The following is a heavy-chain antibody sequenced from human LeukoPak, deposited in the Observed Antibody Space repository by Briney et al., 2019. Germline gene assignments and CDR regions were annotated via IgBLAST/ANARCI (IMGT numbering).Heavy chain of an antibody. CDR2: IRSKAYGGTT. J-gene: IGHJ3*02. CDR3: TRAIPFDAFDI. CDR1: GFTFGDYA. Sequence: QSGGSLRLSCTASGFTFGDYAMSWVRQAPGKGLEWVGFIRSKAYGGTTEYAASVKGRFTISRDDSKSIAYLQMNSLKTEDTAVYYRTRAIPFDAFDIWGQGTMVTVSS. V-gene: IGHV3-49*04.